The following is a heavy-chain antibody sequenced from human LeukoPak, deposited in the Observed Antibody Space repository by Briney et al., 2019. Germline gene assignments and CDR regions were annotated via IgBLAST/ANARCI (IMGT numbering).Heavy chain of an antibody. Sequence: ASVKVSCKASGYTFTSYGISWVRQAPGQGLEWMGWISAYNGNTNYAQKLQGRVTMATDTSTSTAYMELRSLRSDDTAVYYCARVMTPRYYFDYWGQGTLVTVSS. CDR3: ARVMTPRYYFDY. CDR2: ISAYNGNT. V-gene: IGHV1-18*01. J-gene: IGHJ4*02. CDR1: GYTFTSYG.